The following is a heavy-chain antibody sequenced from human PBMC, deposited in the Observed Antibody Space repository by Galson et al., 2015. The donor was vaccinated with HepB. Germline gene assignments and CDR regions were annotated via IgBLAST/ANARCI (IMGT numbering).Heavy chain of an antibody. CDR3: ARQGGGCTNGVCYRRVDY. CDR1: GYSFNSYW. D-gene: IGHD2-8*01. V-gene: IGHV5-51*01. Sequence: QSGAEVKKSGESLKISCKGSGYSFNSYWIGWVRQMPGKGLEWMGVIYPGDSDTRYSPSFQGQVTISADKSINTAYLQWSSLQASDTAMYYCARQGGGCTNGVCYRRVDYWGQGTLVTVSS. J-gene: IGHJ4*02. CDR2: IYPGDSDT.